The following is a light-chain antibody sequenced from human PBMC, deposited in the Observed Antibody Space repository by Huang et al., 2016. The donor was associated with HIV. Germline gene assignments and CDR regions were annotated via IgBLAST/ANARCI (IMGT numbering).Light chain of an antibody. Sequence: EIVLTQSPDFQSVTPKEKVTITCRASQNIGSCLHWYQQKPDQSPKLLIKYASQSFSGVPSRFSGTGSGTHFTLTISGLEAEDAATYFCHQTSSLPETFGQGTKLEIK. CDR1: QNIGSC. CDR2: YAS. V-gene: IGKV6-21*01. J-gene: IGKJ2*01. CDR3: HQTSSLPET.